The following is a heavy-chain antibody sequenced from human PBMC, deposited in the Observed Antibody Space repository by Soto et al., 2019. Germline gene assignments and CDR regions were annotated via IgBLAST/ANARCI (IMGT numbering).Heavy chain of an antibody. Sequence: GGSLRLSCAASGFTVSSYGMHWVRQAPGKGLEWVAVIWYDGSNKYYADSVKGRFTISRDNSKNTLYLQMNSLRAEDTAVYYCASGVRSSGWYRAPNYFDYWGQGTLVTVSS. J-gene: IGHJ4*02. D-gene: IGHD6-19*01. CDR2: IWYDGSNK. CDR1: GFTVSSYG. CDR3: ASGVRSSGWYRAPNYFDY. V-gene: IGHV3-33*01.